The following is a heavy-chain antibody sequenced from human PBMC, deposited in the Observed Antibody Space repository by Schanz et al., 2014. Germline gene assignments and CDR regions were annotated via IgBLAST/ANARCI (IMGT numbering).Heavy chain of an antibody. Sequence: VQSVHSGTEVQKLGASVKVSCQTSGYTFTAYGINWVRQAPGQGPEWMGWMQPDSGKTHYAEKFQGRVAMTRDVSISTAYMELSSLASEDTAVYYCARGQRRTIGRPFGPWGQGTLVTVSS. CDR1: GYTFTAYG. V-gene: IGHV1-8*02. CDR2: MQPDSGKT. J-gene: IGHJ5*02. CDR3: ARGQRRTIGRPFGP. D-gene: IGHD6-25*01.